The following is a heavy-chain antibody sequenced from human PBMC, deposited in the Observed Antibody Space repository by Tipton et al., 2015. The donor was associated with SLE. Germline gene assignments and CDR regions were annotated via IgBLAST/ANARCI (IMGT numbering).Heavy chain of an antibody. CDR3: ARAVVITMVQGPRGWFDP. CDR2: IYYSGST. J-gene: IGHJ5*02. Sequence: LRLSCTVSGGSISSYYWSWIRQPPGKGLEWIGYIYYSGSTNYNPSLKSRVTISVDTSKNQFSLKLSSVTAADTAVYYCARAVVITMVQGPRGWFDPWGQGTLVTVSS. CDR1: GGSISSYY. V-gene: IGHV4-59*12. D-gene: IGHD3-10*01.